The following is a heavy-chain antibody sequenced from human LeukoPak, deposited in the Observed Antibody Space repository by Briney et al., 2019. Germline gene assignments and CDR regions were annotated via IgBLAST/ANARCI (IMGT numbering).Heavy chain of an antibody. CDR3: ARDLAGLRGAFDY. D-gene: IGHD3-10*01. Sequence: SGGSLRLSCAASGFTFSSYSMNWVRQAPGKGLEWVSSISSSSRYIYYADSVKGRFTISRDNAKNSLYLQMHSLRAEDTAVYYCARDLAGLRGAFDYWGQGTLVTVSS. V-gene: IGHV3-21*01. J-gene: IGHJ4*02. CDR2: ISSSSRYI. CDR1: GFTFSSYS.